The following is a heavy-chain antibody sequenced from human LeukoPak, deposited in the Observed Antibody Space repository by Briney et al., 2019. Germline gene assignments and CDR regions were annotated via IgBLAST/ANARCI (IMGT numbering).Heavy chain of an antibody. CDR1: VGSLSGDY. Sequence: PSETLFLTCAVYVGSLSGDYWSWIRQPPGKGLEWIGEINHSGSTNYNPSLKRRVTISVDTSKNQFSLKLSSVTAADTAVYYCARYRITIFGVVIIRPSAYGMDVWGQGTTVTVSS. CDR3: ARYRITIFGVVIIRPSAYGMDV. V-gene: IGHV4-34*01. CDR2: INHSGST. D-gene: IGHD3-3*01. J-gene: IGHJ6*02.